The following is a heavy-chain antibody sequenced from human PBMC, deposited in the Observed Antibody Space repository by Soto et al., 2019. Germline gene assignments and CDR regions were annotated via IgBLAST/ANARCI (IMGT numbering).Heavy chain of an antibody. J-gene: IGHJ4*02. D-gene: IGHD6-13*01. CDR2: ISYDGSGK. CDR3: ARDRSKSWTFDS. Sequence: QVQLVESGGGVVQPGTSLTLSCAASGFTFSSFGIHWVRQAPGKGLEWVALISYDGSGKYYADSVRGRFTISRDNFMATVFLPMNSLRTEDTAVYYCARDRSKSWTFDSWGQGTLVTVSS. V-gene: IGHV3-30*03. CDR1: GFTFSSFG.